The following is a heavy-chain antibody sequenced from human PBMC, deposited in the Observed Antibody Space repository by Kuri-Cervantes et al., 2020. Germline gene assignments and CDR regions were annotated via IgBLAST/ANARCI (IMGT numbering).Heavy chain of an antibody. D-gene: IGHD3-10*01. CDR3: ARGRYYYYYMDV. V-gene: IGHV4-38-2*01. CDR1: GYSISSCYY. CDR2: IYHSGST. J-gene: IGHJ6*03. Sequence: SETLSLTCAVSGYSISSCYYWGWIRQPPGKGLEWIGSIYHSGSTYYNPSLKSRVTISVDTSKNQFSLKLSSVTAADTAVYYCARGRYYYYYMDVWGKGTTVTVSS.